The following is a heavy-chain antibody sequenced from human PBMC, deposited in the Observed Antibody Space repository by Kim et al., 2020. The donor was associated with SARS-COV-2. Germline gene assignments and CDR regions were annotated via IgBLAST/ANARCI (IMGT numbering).Heavy chain of an antibody. CDR1: GFTFSSYG. Sequence: GGSLRLSCAASGFTFSSYGMHWVRQAPGKGLEWVAVIWYDGSNKYYADSVKGRFTISRDNSKNTLYLQMNSLRAEDTAVYYCAREGYYDFWSGYYRPGLLNYWGQGTLVTVSS. J-gene: IGHJ4*02. D-gene: IGHD3-3*01. CDR2: IWYDGSNK. V-gene: IGHV3-33*01. CDR3: AREGYYDFWSGYYRPGLLNY.